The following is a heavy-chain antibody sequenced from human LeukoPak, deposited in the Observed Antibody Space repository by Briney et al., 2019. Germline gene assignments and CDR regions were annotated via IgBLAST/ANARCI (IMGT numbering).Heavy chain of an antibody. Sequence: ASVKVSCKASGYTFTDYFIHWVRQAPGQGLEWMGWINLNIGDASYAQKFQDRVTITRDRSINTAYMELSRLTSDDTAVYYCARMALDGGDSIGFDSSGQGTLVTVSS. V-gene: IGHV1-2*02. CDR3: ARMALDGGDSIGFDS. CDR1: GYTFTDYF. D-gene: IGHD2-21*02. CDR2: INLNIGDA. J-gene: IGHJ4*02.